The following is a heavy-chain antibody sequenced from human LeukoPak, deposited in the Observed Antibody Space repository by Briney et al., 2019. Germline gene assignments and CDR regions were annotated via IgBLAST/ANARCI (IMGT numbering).Heavy chain of an antibody. CDR1: GYTFTSYD. D-gene: IGHD4-17*01. V-gene: IGHV1-8*01. CDR3: ARGDYGDLFDY. Sequence: ASVKVSCKASGYTFTSYDINWVRQATGQGLEWMGWMNPNSGNTGYAQKFQGRVTVTADKSTSTAYMELSSLRSEDTAVYYCARGDYGDLFDYWGQGTLVTVSS. CDR2: MNPNSGNT. J-gene: IGHJ4*02.